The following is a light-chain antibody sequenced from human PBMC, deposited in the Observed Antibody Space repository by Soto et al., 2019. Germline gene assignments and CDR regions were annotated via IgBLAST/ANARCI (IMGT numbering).Light chain of an antibody. CDR3: SSYTSSSTLGGYV. CDR2: DVS. V-gene: IGLV2-14*01. J-gene: IGLJ1*01. Sequence: QSVLTQPASVSGSPGQSITISCTGTSSDVGGYNYVSWYQQHPGKAPKLMIYDVSNRPSGVSNRFSGSKSGNTASLTISGLQAEDEAEYYCSSYTSSSTLGGYVFGTGTKVTVL. CDR1: SSDVGGYNY.